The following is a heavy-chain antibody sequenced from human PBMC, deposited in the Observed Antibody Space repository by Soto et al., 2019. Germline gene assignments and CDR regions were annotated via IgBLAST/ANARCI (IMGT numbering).Heavy chain of an antibody. CDR3: ARGKLDYYDSSGYYAGFAY. V-gene: IGHV1-69*13. CDR2: IIPICGTA. J-gene: IGHJ4*02. CDR1: GGTFSSYA. Sequence: SVKVSCKASGGTFSSYAISWVRQAPGQGLEWMGGIIPICGTANYAQKFQGRVTSTADESTSTAYMELSSLRSEDTAVYYCARGKLDYYDSSGYYAGFAYWGQGTLVTVSS. D-gene: IGHD3-22*01.